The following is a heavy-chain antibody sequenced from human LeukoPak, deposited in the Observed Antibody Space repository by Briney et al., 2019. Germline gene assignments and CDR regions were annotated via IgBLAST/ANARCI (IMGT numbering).Heavy chain of an antibody. CDR1: GGSFSGYY. D-gene: IGHD3-10*01. V-gene: IGHV4-34*01. CDR2: INHSGST. J-gene: IGHJ3*01. Sequence: PSETLSLTCAVYGGSFSGYYWSWIRQPPGKGLEWIGEINHSGSTNYNPSLKSRVTISVDTSKNQFSLKLNSVTAADTAVYYCAKSNGYGLIDLWGQGTMVTVSS. CDR3: AKSNGYGLIDL.